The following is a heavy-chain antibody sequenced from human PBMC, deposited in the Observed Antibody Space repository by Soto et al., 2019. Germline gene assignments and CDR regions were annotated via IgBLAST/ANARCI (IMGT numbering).Heavy chain of an antibody. V-gene: IGHV4-59*01. D-gene: IGHD2-21*02. CDR3: GRDWGDSGGGYYGMDV. J-gene: IGHJ6*02. CDR2: IYYRGSA. Sequence: QVQLQESGPGLVKSSETLSLTCTVSGGSISRYYWSWIRQPPGKGLEWIGHIYYRGSANYNPSLRSRVTISVDTSKNQFSLKLSSVTAADTAVYYCGRDWGDSGGGYYGMDVWGQGTTVTVSS. CDR1: GGSISRYY.